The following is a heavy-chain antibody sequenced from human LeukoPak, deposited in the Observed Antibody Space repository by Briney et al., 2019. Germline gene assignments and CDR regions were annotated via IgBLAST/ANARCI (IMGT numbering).Heavy chain of an antibody. J-gene: IGHJ4*02. D-gene: IGHD2-2*01. Sequence: TRSPARVIAADSVSSNSAAWNWIRQSPSRGLEWLGRTYYRSKLYYDTAVSVKSRITVNPDTSQNQFSLQLDAGTPEDTAVYYCARSISSTHSSDSWGQGTLFTVSS. V-gene: IGHV6-1*01. CDR1: ADSVSSNSAA. CDR3: ARSISSTHSSDS. CDR2: TYYRSKLYY.